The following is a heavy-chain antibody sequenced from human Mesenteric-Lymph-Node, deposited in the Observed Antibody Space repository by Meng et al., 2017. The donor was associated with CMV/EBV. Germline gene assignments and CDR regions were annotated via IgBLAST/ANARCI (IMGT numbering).Heavy chain of an antibody. CDR2: ISYDGSNK. D-gene: IGHD1-26*01. J-gene: IGHJ6*02. Sequence: GGSLRLSCAASGFTFSSYAMHWVRQAPGKGLEWVAVISYDGSNKYYADSVKGRFTISRDNSKNTLYLQMNSLRAEDTAVYYCARDQKETGSGSYYYYYYGMDVWGQRTTVTVSS. V-gene: IGHV3-30*04. CDR1: GFTFSSYA. CDR3: ARDQKETGSGSYYYYYYGMDV.